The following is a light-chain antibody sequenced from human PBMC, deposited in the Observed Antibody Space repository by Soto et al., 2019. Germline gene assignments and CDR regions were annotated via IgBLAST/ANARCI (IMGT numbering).Light chain of an antibody. V-gene: IGKV1-39*01. CDR1: QSIRTY. J-gene: IGKJ2*01. Sequence: DIQMTQSPSSLSASVGGRVTITCRASQSIRTYLNWYQQTPGKAPALLISSASTLQSGVPSRFSGSGSGTDFTLTISSLQPEDFSTYYCQQSNSIPFTFGQGTRLEIK. CDR3: QQSNSIPFT. CDR2: SAS.